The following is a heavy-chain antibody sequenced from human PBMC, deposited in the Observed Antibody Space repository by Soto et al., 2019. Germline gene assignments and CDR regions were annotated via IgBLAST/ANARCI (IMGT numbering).Heavy chain of an antibody. V-gene: IGHV4-31*03. J-gene: IGHJ3*02. CDR3: ARDVESYYYDSSGYSRDAFDI. CDR1: GCSISSGGYY. CDR2: IYYSGST. Sequence: TLSLTCTVSGCSISSGGYYWSWIRQHPGKGLEWIGYIYYSGSTYYNPSLKSRVTISVDTSKNQFSLKLSSVTAADTAVYYCARDVESYYYDSSGYSRDAFDIWGQGTMVTVSS. D-gene: IGHD3-22*01.